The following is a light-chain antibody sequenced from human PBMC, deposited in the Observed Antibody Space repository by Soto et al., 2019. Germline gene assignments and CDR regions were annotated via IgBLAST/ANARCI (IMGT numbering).Light chain of an antibody. Sequence: QSVLTQPASVSGSPGQSISISCTGTSSDVGAYNYISWYQQHPGKAPKLIIYDVSNRPSGVSSRFSGSKSGNTASLTISGLQAEDGAEYYCSAYTITSPYVFGTGTKVTVL. V-gene: IGLV2-14*03. CDR3: SAYTITSPYV. CDR2: DVS. J-gene: IGLJ1*01. CDR1: SSDVGAYNY.